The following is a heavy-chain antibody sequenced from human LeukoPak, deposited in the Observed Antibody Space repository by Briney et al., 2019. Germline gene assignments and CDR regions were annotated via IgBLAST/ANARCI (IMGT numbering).Heavy chain of an antibody. V-gene: IGHV4-38-2*02. CDR1: GYSISSGYY. CDR3: ARLHDYGIDY. D-gene: IGHD4-17*01. Sequence: ASETLSLTCTVPGYSISSGYYWGWIRQPPGKGLEWIGSIYHSGSTYYNPSLKSRVTISVDTSKNQFSLKLSSVTAADTAVYYCARLHDYGIDYWGQGTLVTVSS. CDR2: IYHSGST. J-gene: IGHJ4*02.